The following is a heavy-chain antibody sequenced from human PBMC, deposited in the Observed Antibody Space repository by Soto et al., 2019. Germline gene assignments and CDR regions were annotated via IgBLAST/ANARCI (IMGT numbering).Heavy chain of an antibody. Sequence: QVQLVQSGAEVKKPGSSVKVSCKASGGTFSSYAISWVRQAPGQGLEWMGGIIPIFGTANYAQKFQGRVTITADESTSTAYMELSSLRSEDTAVYYCARGAGNDYGDYGGGYYYYGMDVWGQGTTVTVSS. V-gene: IGHV1-69*12. CDR1: GGTFSSYA. CDR3: ARGAGNDYGDYGGGYYYYGMDV. CDR2: IIPIFGTA. J-gene: IGHJ6*02. D-gene: IGHD4-17*01.